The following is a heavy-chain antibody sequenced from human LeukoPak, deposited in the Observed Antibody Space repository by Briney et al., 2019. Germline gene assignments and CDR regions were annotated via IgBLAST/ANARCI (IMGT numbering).Heavy chain of an antibody. V-gene: IGHV1-69*02. Sequence: SVKVSCKASGGTFSSYTISWVRQAPGQGLEWMGRIVPILGIANYAQKFQGRVTIAADKSTSTAYMELSSLRSEDTAVYYCASRYCSSTSCYTLSAFDIWGQGTMVTVSS. CDR3: ASRYCSSTSCYTLSAFDI. D-gene: IGHD2-2*02. J-gene: IGHJ3*02. CDR1: GGTFSSYT. CDR2: IVPILGIA.